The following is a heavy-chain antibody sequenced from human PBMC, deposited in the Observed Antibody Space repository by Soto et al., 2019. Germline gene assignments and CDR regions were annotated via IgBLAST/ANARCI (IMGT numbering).Heavy chain of an antibody. CDR2: ISYDGSNK. V-gene: IGHV3-30-3*01. CDR1: GFTFSSYA. D-gene: IGHD3-10*01. Sequence: PGGSLRLSCAASGFTFSSYAMHWVRQAPGKGLEWVAVISYDGSNKYYADSVKGRVTISRDNSKNTRYLQMNSLRAEDTAVYYWARGILLWFGDLPYWGQGT. J-gene: IGHJ4*02. CDR3: ARGILLWFGDLPY.